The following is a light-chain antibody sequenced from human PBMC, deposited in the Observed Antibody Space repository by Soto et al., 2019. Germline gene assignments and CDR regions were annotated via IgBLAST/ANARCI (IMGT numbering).Light chain of an antibody. CDR2: DAS. Sequence: EIVLTQSPGTLSLSPGERATLSCRASQSVSNDLAWYQQKPGQAPRLLIYDASNRATGIPARFSGSGSGTDFTLTISSLEPEDFAVYYCQQRSNWPRTFGQGTKVDI. CDR3: QQRSNWPRT. J-gene: IGKJ1*01. V-gene: IGKV3-11*01. CDR1: QSVSND.